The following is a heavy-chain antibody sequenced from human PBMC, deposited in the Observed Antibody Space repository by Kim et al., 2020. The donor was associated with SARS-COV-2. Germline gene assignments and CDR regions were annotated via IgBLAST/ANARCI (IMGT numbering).Heavy chain of an antibody. CDR3: VRDLITNNYYGMDV. D-gene: IGHD3-10*01. V-gene: IGHV3-30-3*01. J-gene: IGHJ6*02. CDR1: GFTFNNSA. CDR2: ISYDGSNE. Sequence: GGSLRLSCAASGFTFNNSAMHWVRQAPGKGLEWVAVISYDGSNEYYGDSVKGRFSISRDNSKNSLYLQMNSLRAEDTAVYYCVRDLITNNYYGMDVWGQGTTVTVSS.